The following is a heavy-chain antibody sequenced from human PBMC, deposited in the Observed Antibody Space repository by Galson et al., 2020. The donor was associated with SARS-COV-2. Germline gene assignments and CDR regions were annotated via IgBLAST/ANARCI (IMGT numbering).Heavy chain of an antibody. CDR1: GGSITNYY. V-gene: IGHV4-4*08. Sequence: SETLSLTCTVSGGSITNYYWSWIWQSPGKGLEWIGCIYSTGSSNSNPSLKSRVTMSVDASKNQISLKMNSVTTADSGVYYCTRGGGSGLLNAMDAWGRGTTVSVSS. CDR3: TRGGGSGLLNAMDA. CDR2: IYSTGSS. J-gene: IGHJ6*02. D-gene: IGHD6-25*01.